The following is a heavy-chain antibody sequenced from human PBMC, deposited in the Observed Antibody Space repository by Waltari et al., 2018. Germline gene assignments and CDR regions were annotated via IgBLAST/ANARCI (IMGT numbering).Heavy chain of an antibody. CDR2: SSGDNGDA. Sequence: QLVQSGAEVKKPGASVKVSCKGSGYIFSNYGVTWVRQAPGQGLEWMGWSSGDNGDAKYEEKSEGRVTMTRDTSTRTAYMEIRGLRSDDTAVYFCARDDVDSSAFGGFWGQGTQVTVSS. CDR3: ARDDVDSSAFGGF. V-gene: IGHV1-18*01. D-gene: IGHD3-16*01. J-gene: IGHJ4*02. CDR1: GYIFSNYG.